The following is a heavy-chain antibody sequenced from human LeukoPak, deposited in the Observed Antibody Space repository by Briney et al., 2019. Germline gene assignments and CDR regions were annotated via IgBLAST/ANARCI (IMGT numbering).Heavy chain of an antibody. Sequence: GGSLRLSCAASGFTLSSYWMHWVRQVPGKGLVWVSRINTDGSRTTYADSVKGRFTISRDNAKNTVYLQMNSLRAEDTAVYYCARVALGSYNWFDPWGQGTLVTVSS. J-gene: IGHJ5*02. CDR3: ARVALGSYNWFDP. D-gene: IGHD3-10*01. CDR2: INTDGSRT. CDR1: GFTLSSYW. V-gene: IGHV3-74*01.